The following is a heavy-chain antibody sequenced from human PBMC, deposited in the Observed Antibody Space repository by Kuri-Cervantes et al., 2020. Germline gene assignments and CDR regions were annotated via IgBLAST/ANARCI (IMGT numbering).Heavy chain of an antibody. V-gene: IGHV3-9*01. CDR2: ISWNSGSI. D-gene: IGHD1-1*01. J-gene: IGHJ6*03. CDR1: GFTFDDYA. CDR3: ARGELEPNDYYYYYMDV. Sequence: SLKISCAASGFTFDDYAMHWVRQAPGKGLEWVSGISWNSGSIGYADSVKGRFTISRDNAKNTLYLQMNSLRAEDTAVYYCARGELEPNDYYYYYMDVWGKGTTVTVSS.